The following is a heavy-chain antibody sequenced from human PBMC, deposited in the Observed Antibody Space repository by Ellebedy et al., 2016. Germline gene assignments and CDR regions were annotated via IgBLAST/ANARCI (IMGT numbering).Heavy chain of an antibody. CDR1: GYTFTTYG. Sequence: ASVKVSXXASGYTFTTYGISWVRQAPGQGLEWMGWISTYNGNTNYAQKLQGRVTMTTDTSTSTAYMELRSLRSEDTAVYYCARSRRDGSGYHYWGQGTLVTVSS. CDR3: ARSRRDGSGYHY. V-gene: IGHV1-18*01. CDR2: ISTYNGNT. J-gene: IGHJ4*02. D-gene: IGHD3-10*01.